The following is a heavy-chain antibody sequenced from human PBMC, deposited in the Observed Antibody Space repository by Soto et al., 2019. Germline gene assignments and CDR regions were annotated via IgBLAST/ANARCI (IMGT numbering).Heavy chain of an antibody. CDR1: GFTFSSYW. CDR2: IKQDGSEK. V-gene: IGHV3-7*01. D-gene: IGHD1-7*01. CDR3: ARDPYNWNYVYSDY. Sequence: GGSLRLSCAASGFTFSSYWMSWVRQAPGKGLEWVANIKQDGSEKYYVDSVKGRFTISRDNAKNSLYLQMNSLRAEDTAVYYCARDPYNWNYVYSDYWGQGTLVTVSS. J-gene: IGHJ4*02.